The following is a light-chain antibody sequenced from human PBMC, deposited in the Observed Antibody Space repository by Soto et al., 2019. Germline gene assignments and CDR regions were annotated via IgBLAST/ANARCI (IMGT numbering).Light chain of an antibody. J-gene: IGLJ1*01. CDR1: SSDVGGYSY. V-gene: IGLV2-11*01. Sequence: QSALTQPRSVSGSPGQSVTISCTGTSSDVGGYSYVSWYQQHPGKAPKLMIYDVSKRPSGVPDRFSGSKSGNTASLTISGLQAEDEADYYCCSYAGSYTPFGTGTKV. CDR3: CSYAGSYTP. CDR2: DVS.